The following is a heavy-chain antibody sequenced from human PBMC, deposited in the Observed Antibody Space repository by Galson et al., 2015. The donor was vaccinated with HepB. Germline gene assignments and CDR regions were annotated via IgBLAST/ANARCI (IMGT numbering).Heavy chain of an antibody. CDR1: GFTFSSYA. J-gene: IGHJ3*02. D-gene: IGHD4-17*01. CDR3: ARTRGDDDRWNAFDI. CDR2: ISYDGSNK. Sequence: SLRLSCTASGFTFSSYAMHWVRQARGKGLEWVAVISYDGSNKYYADSVKGRFTISRDNSKNTLYLQMNSLRAEDTAVYYCARTRGDDDRWNAFDIWGRGTMVTVSS. V-gene: IGHV3-30*04.